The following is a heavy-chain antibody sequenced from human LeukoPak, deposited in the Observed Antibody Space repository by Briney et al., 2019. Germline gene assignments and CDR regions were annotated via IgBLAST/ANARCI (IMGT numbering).Heavy chain of an antibody. CDR1: GFTFSTYS. CDR2: ISSASNTI. J-gene: IGHJ5*02. Sequence: GEYLRLSCAASGFTFSTYSMNWVRQAPGKGLEWVSYISSASNTIYCADSVKGRFTISRDNAKNSLYLQMSSLRAEDTAMYYCARDGWFGDYNWFDPWGQGTLVTVSS. D-gene: IGHD3-10*01. CDR3: ARDGWFGDYNWFDP. V-gene: IGHV3-48*01.